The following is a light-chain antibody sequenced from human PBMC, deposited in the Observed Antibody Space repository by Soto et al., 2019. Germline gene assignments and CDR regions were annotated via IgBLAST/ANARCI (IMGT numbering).Light chain of an antibody. CDR3: QQYGSSPYT. V-gene: IGKV3-20*01. CDR2: GAS. Sequence: EIGLTQSPGTLSLSPGERATLSCRARQRVSSRFLAWYQQKPGQAPRLLMYGASSRATGIPDRFSGTGSGTDFTLTISRLEPEDFAVYYCQQYGSSPYTFGLGTKLEIK. J-gene: IGKJ2*01. CDR1: QRVSSRF.